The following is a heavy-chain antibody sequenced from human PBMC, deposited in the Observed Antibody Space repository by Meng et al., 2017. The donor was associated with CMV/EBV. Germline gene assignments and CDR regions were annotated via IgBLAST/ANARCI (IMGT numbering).Heavy chain of an antibody. Sequence: SGPTLVKPTQTLTLTCAFSRFSLTTSGVRVSWIRHPPGQALEWLARIDWDDDKFYSTSLKTKLTISKDTSKSQVVLTMTNMDTVDTATYYCARKNPSSSNYYFDYWGQGTLVTVSS. D-gene: IGHD4-11*01. CDR1: RFSLTTSGVR. CDR2: IDWDDDK. V-gene: IGHV2-70D*14. J-gene: IGHJ4*02. CDR3: ARKNPSSSNYYFDY.